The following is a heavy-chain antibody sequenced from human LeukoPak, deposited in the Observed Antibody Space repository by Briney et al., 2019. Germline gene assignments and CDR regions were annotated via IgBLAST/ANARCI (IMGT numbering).Heavy chain of an antibody. CDR2: ISFSGSYI. CDR3: AKDLPFGELLYPFDY. Sequence: PGGSLRLSCAASGFTFSSYSMNWVRQAPGKGLEWVSSISFSGSYIYYADSLKGRITISRDNAKNPLFLQMDSLTAEDTAVYYCAKDLPFGELLYPFDYWGQGTLVTVSS. J-gene: IGHJ4*02. D-gene: IGHD3-10*01. V-gene: IGHV3-21*01. CDR1: GFTFSSYS.